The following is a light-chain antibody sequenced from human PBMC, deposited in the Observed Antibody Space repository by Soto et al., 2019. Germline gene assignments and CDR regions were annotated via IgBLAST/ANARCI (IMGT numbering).Light chain of an antibody. CDR2: RMS. V-gene: IGKV1-5*03. CDR3: QQYVFHSFT. CDR1: QTIRSD. J-gene: IGKJ2*01. Sequence: DIQMTQFPSTLSASVGDRVTITCRASQTIRSDLAWYQQKPGKVPKLLIYRMSTLKSGVPSRFSGSGSGTEFTLTISSLQPPDWGIYYCQQYVFHSFTFGQGTKLEIK.